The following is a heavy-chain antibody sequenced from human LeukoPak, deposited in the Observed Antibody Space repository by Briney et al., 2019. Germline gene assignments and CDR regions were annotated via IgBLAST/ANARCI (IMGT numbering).Heavy chain of an antibody. CDR2: IRSKAYGGTT. V-gene: IGHV3-49*03. J-gene: IGHJ6*02. D-gene: IGHD6-6*01. CDR1: GFTFGDYA. Sequence: GGSLRLSCTASGFTFGDYAMSWFRQAPGKGLEWVGFIRSKAYGGTTEYAASVKGRFTISRDDSKSIAYLQMNSLKTEDTAVYYCTRVPLYSSSSRGYYYYYGMDVWGQGTTVTVSS. CDR3: TRVPLYSSSSRGYYYYYGMDV.